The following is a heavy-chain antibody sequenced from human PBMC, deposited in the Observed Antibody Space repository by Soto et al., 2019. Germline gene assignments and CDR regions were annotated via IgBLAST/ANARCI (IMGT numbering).Heavy chain of an antibody. CDR3: ARHLGPTGPNY. CDR2: IFYSGST. J-gene: IGHJ4*02. CDR1: GGSISSGDYY. V-gene: IGHV4-30-4*01. Sequence: PSETLSLTCSVSGGSISSGDYYWNWIRQPPGKGLEWIGYIFYSGSTYYNSSLKSRVTISLDTSKNQFSLKLSSVAAADTAVYYCARHLGPTGPNYWGQGSLVTVSS. D-gene: IGHD1-26*01.